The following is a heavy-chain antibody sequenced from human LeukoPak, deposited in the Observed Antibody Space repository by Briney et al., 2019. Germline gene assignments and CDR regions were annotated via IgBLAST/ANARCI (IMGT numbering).Heavy chain of an antibody. CDR2: IKGDGSDK. Sequence: PGGSLRLSCAASGFTFTSYWMGWVRQAPGKGLEWVAHIKGDGSDKEYVDSVKGRFTISRDNAKNSLYLQMNSLGAEDTAVYYCARWRTYIQGFFDPWGQGTLVTVSS. D-gene: IGHD1/OR15-1a*01. J-gene: IGHJ5*02. V-gene: IGHV3-7*05. CDR1: GFTFTSYW. CDR3: ARWRTYIQGFFDP.